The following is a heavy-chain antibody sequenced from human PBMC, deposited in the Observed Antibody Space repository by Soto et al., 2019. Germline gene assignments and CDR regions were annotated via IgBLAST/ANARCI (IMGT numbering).Heavy chain of an antibody. D-gene: IGHD7-27*01. J-gene: IGHJ4*02. CDR3: ARRWGTYFDF. Sequence: QVQLQESGPGLVKPSETLSLTCTVSGGSISSYYWSWIQQPPGKGLEWIGYIYYSGSTDYDPSRKSRVTISVDTSKNQFSLKLSSVTAADTAVYYCARRWGTYFDFWGQGTLVTVSS. CDR1: GGSISSYY. CDR2: IYYSGST. V-gene: IGHV4-59*01.